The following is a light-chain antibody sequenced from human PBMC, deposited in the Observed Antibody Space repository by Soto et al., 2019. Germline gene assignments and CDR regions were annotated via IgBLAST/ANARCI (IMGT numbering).Light chain of an antibody. CDR3: QQYNSYLGT. V-gene: IGKV1-5*03. J-gene: IGKJ1*01. Sequence: DIQMTQSPSTLSASVGDRVTITCRASQSISSWLAWYQQKPGKAPKLLIYKASSLESGVPSRFSGSGSGTEFPLTISSLQPDDFAAYYCQQYNSYLGTFGPGTKVEIK. CDR1: QSISSW. CDR2: KAS.